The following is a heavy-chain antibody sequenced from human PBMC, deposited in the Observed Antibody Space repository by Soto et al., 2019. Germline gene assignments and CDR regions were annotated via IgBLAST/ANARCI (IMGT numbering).Heavy chain of an antibody. CDR2: INPNSGGT. CDR1: GYTFTGYY. D-gene: IGHD2-2*01. J-gene: IGHJ6*03. CDR3: ARGDVVVPAAMSVYMDV. Sequence: QVQLVQSGAEVKKPGASVKVSCKASGYTFTGYYMHWVRQAPGQGLEWMGWINPNSGGTNYAQKFQGWVTMTRDTSISTAYMKLSRLRSDDTAVYYCARGDVVVPAAMSVYMDVWGKGTTVTVSS. V-gene: IGHV1-2*04.